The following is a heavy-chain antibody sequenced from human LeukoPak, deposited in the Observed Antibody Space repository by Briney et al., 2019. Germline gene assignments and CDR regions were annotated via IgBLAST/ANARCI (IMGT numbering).Heavy chain of an antibody. D-gene: IGHD1-1*01. CDR2: IKQDGSEK. J-gene: IGHJ6*03. CDR1: GFTFSSYW. Sequence: GGSLRLSCAASGFTFSSYWMSWVRQAPGKGLEWVANIKQDGSEKYYVDSVKGRFTISRDNAKNSLYLQMNSLRAEDTAVYYCARDSGNWNDALVPVYYYYMDVWGKGATVTISS. CDR3: ARDSGNWNDALVPVYYYYMDV. V-gene: IGHV3-7*01.